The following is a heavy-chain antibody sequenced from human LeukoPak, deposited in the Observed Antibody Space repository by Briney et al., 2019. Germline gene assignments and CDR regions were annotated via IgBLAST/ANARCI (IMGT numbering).Heavy chain of an antibody. CDR2: IRYDGSDK. J-gene: IGHJ4*02. CDR1: GFIFSNYG. CDR3: TILGGTYDDY. V-gene: IGHV3-30*02. D-gene: IGHD1-26*01. Sequence: SGGSLRLSCAASGFIFSNYGMHWVRQAPGKGLEWVAFIRYDGSDKYYADSMKGRFTISRDNSKNTLYLQMNSLRPEDTAMYFCTILGGTYDDYWGQGTLVTVSS.